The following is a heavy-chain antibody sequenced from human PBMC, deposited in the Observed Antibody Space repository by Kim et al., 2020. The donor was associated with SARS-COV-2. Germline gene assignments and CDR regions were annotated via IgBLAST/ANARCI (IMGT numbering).Heavy chain of an antibody. CDR1: GGSFSGYY. CDR2: INHSGST. D-gene: IGHD3-10*01. V-gene: IGHV4-34*01. J-gene: IGHJ6*02. Sequence: SETLSLTCAVYGGSFSGYYWSWIRQPPGKGLEWIGEINHSGSTNYNPSLKSRVTISVDTSKNQFSLKLSSVTAADTAVYYCARGGEVFTWAFGYYYYGMDVWGQGTTVTVSS. CDR3: ARGGEVFTWAFGYYYYGMDV.